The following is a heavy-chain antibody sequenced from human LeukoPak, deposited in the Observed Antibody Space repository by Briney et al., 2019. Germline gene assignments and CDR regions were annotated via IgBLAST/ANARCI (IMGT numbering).Heavy chain of an antibody. Sequence: PGGSLRLSCAASGFTFSSYWMTWVRQAPGKGLEWVANIKQDGSEKYYVDSVKGRFTISRDNAKNLLYLQTNGLRAEDTAMYFCARGSSLWFGDRWGQGTLVTVSS. CDR3: ARGSSLWFGDR. D-gene: IGHD3-10*01. J-gene: IGHJ4*02. CDR1: GFTFSSYW. CDR2: IKQDGSEK. V-gene: IGHV3-7*03.